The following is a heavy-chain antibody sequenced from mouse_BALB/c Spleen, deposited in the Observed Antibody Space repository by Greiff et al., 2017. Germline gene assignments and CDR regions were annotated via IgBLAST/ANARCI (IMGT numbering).Heavy chain of an antibody. CDR3: ANRYDAWFAY. Sequence: EVKLMESGPGLVKPSQSLSLTCSVTGYSITSGYYWNWIRQFPGNKLEWMGYISYDGSNNYNPSLKNRISITRDTSKNQFFLKLNSVTTEDTATYYCANRYDAWFAYWGQGTLVTVSA. V-gene: IGHV3-6*02. D-gene: IGHD2-14*01. CDR1: GYSITSGYY. CDR2: ISYDGSN. J-gene: IGHJ3*01.